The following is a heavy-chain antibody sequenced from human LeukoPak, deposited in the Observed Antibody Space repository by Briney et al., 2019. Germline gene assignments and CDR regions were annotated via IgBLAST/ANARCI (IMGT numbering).Heavy chain of an antibody. CDR2: ISFDASNK. CDR1: GFTFSSYG. J-gene: IGHJ4*02. D-gene: IGHD3-16*01. Sequence: GGSLRLSCAASGFTFSSYGMHWVRQAPGKGLEWVAVISFDASNKYYADSVKGRFTISRDNSKNTLYLQMNSLRAEDTAVYYCAKDLAGGGTPDYWGQGTLVTVSS. V-gene: IGHV3-30*18. CDR3: AKDLAGGGTPDY.